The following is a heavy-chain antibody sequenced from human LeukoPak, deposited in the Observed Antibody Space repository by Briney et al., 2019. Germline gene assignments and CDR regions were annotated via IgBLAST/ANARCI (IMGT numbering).Heavy chain of an antibody. CDR1: GYRFTSYW. D-gene: IGHD1-26*01. Sequence: GESLKISCKGSGYRFTSYWIAWVRQMPGRGLEWMGIIYPGDSDTRYSPSFQGQVTTSTDKSISTAYLQWSSLKASDTAIYYCTRLGGGTSRSLPNDYFDPWGQGTLVTVSS. V-gene: IGHV5-51*01. J-gene: IGHJ5*02. CDR2: IYPGDSDT. CDR3: TRLGGGTSRSLPNDYFDP.